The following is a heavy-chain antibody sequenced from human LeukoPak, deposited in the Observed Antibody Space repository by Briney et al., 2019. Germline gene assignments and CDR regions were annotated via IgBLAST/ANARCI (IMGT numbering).Heavy chain of an antibody. J-gene: IGHJ4*02. CDR3: ARGADSSGYYWAYYFDY. CDR2: IYYSGST. CDR1: GGSISSSSYY. D-gene: IGHD3-22*01. V-gene: IGHV4-39*07. Sequence: SETLSLTCTVSGGSISSSSYYWGWIRQPPGKGLEWIGSIYYSGSTYYNPSLKSRVTISVDTSKNQFSLKLSTVTAADTAVYYCARGADSSGYYWAYYFDYWGQGTLVTVSS.